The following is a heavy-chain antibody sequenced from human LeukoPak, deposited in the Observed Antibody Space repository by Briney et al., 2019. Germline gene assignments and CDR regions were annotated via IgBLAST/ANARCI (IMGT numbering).Heavy chain of an antibody. J-gene: IGHJ4*02. Sequence: GGSLRLSCAASRFTFSNAWMNWVRQAPGKGLEWVGRIKSKVDGDTTDYAAPVKGRFTISRDDSNNMVYLQMNSLKIEDTAVYYCAIDEPNYAPYDFDYWGQGTLXTVSS. V-gene: IGHV3-15*01. CDR2: IKSKVDGDTT. D-gene: IGHD4/OR15-4a*01. CDR1: RFTFSNAW. CDR3: AIDEPNYAPYDFDY.